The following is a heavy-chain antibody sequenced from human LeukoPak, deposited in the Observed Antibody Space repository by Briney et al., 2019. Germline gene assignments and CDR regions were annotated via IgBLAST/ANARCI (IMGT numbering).Heavy chain of an antibody. CDR3: ASAVGNRYGQLDY. J-gene: IGHJ4*02. V-gene: IGHV4-59*12. Sequence: PSETLSLTCTVSGGSISRYYWSWIRQPPGKGLEWIGHIYDSASTNYNPSLKSRVAISVDTSKNQFSLKLTSVTAADTAVYFCASAVGNRYGQLDYWGQGTLVTVSS. CDR2: IYDSAST. D-gene: IGHD5-18*01. CDR1: GGSISRYY.